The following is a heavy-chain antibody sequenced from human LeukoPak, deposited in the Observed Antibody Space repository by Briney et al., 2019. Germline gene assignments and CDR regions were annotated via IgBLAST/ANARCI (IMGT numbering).Heavy chain of an antibody. CDR1: GFTFSSYA. CDR2: ISGSGGST. V-gene: IGHV3-23*01. Sequence: PGGSLRLSCAASGFTFSSYAMSWVRQAPGKGLEWVSAISGSGGSTYYADSVKGRFTISRDNSKNTLYLQMNSLRAEDTAVYYCAKDPRLLYGGNSHFDYWGQGTLVTVSS. CDR3: AKDPRLLYGGNSHFDY. J-gene: IGHJ4*02. D-gene: IGHD4-23*01.